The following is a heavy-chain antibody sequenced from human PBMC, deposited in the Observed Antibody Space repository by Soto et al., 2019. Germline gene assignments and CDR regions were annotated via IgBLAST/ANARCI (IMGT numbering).Heavy chain of an antibody. CDR2: INHSGST. CDR1: GGSFSGYY. CDR3: ARGRYYYGSGSYLFAY. Sequence: PSETLSLTCAVYGGSFSGYYWSWIRQPPGKGLEWIGEINHSGSTNYNPSLKSRVTISVDTSKNQFSLKLSSVTAADTAVYYCARGRYYYGSGSYLFAYWGQGTLVTVS. V-gene: IGHV4-34*01. D-gene: IGHD3-10*01. J-gene: IGHJ4*02.